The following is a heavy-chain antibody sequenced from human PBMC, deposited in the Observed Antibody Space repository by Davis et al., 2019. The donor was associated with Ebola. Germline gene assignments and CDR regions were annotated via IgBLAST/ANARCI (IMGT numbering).Heavy chain of an antibody. J-gene: IGHJ5*02. V-gene: IGHV2-70*11. Sequence: SGPTLVKPTQTLTLTCTFSGFSLSSTGMCVSWIRQPPGKALEWLARIDWDDDKYYSTPLKTRLTISKDTSKNQVVLTLTNMDPVDTATYYCARIQGDYRNYWFDPWGQGTLVTVSS. CDR2: IDWDDDK. CDR3: ARIQGDYRNYWFDP. CDR1: GFSLSSTGMC. D-gene: IGHD4-11*01.